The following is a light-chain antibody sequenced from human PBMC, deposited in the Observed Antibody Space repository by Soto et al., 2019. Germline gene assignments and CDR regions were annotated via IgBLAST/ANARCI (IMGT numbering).Light chain of an antibody. CDR1: QSISSW. CDR2: DAS. V-gene: IGKV1-5*01. Sequence: DIQMTQSPSTLSASVGYRVTITCRASQSISSWLAWYQQKPGKAPKLLIYDASSLESGVPSRFSGSGSGTEFTLTISSLQPDDFATYYCQQYNSIRRTFGQGTKVDIK. CDR3: QQYNSIRRT. J-gene: IGKJ1*01.